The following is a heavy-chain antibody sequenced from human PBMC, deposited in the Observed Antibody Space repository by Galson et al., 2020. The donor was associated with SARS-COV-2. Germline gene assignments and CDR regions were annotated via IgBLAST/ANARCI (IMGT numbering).Heavy chain of an antibody. V-gene: IGHV3-33*06. CDR3: AKETYYDSGHYFDY. D-gene: IGHD3-22*01. CDR2: IWYDGSNK. Sequence: GESLKISCAASGFTFSSYGMHWVRQAPGKGLEWVAVIWYDGSNKYYADSVKGRFTISRDNSKNTLYLQMNSLRAEDTAVYYCAKETYYDSGHYFDYWGQGTLVTVSS. CDR1: GFTFSSYG. J-gene: IGHJ4*02.